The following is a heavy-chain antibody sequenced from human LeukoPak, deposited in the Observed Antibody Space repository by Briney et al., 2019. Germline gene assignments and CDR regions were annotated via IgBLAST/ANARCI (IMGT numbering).Heavy chain of an antibody. V-gene: IGHV4-39*07. D-gene: IGHD1-7*01. CDR3: ERDSYLITGTTCARYMDV. CDR2: MNHGGST. Sequence: SETLSLTFTVSGASISSSSYYWSWIRQPPGKGLEWTGEMNHGGSTNYYPSLKRRLTISLDTSKNQFYLKLSSVTAADTAVYYCERDSYLITGTTCARYMDVWGKGTTVTVSS. CDR1: GASISSSSYY. J-gene: IGHJ6*03.